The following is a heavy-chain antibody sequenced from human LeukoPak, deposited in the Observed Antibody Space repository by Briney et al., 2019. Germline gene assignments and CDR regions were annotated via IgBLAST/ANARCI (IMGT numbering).Heavy chain of an antibody. D-gene: IGHD3-3*01. CDR1: GGSISSGGYS. J-gene: IGHJ4*02. V-gene: IGHV4-30-2*01. CDR2: IYHSGST. CDR3: ARGDFWSGYYVVDY. Sequence: SETLSLTCAVSGGSISSGGYSWSWIRQPPGKGLEWIGYIYHSGSTYYNPSLKSRVTISVDRSKNQFSLKLSSVTAADTAVYYCARGDFWSGYYVVDYWGQGTLVTVSS.